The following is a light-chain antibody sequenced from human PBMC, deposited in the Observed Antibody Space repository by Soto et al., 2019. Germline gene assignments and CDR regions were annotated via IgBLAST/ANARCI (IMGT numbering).Light chain of an antibody. V-gene: IGKV3-20*01. CDR3: QQYGNSPRT. J-gene: IGKJ1*01. CDR2: GVS. CDR1: QSVSNNY. Sequence: EIVMTQSPATLSLSPGERATLSCRASQSVSNNYLDWYQQKPGQAPRLLIHGVSSRATGIPDRFSGSGSGTAFTLTISRLEPEDFAVYYCQQYGNSPRTFGQGTKVEFK.